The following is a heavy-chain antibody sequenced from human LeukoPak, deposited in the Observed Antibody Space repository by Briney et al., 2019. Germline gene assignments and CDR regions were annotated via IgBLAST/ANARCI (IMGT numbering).Heavy chain of an antibody. CDR2: ISGSGVSGGNT. V-gene: IGHV3-23*01. CDR3: AKSGNNRFDY. Sequence: PGGSLRLSCAASGFTFSSYEMNWVRQAPGKGLEWVSNISGSGVSGGNTYYADSVKGRFTISRDNSKNTLYLQMNSLRTEDTAVYYCAKSGNNRFDYWGQGTLVTVSS. D-gene: IGHD4-23*01. CDR1: GFTFSSYE. J-gene: IGHJ4*02.